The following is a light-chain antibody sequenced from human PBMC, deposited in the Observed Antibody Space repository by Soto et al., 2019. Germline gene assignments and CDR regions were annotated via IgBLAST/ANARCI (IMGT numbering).Light chain of an antibody. V-gene: IGKV3-11*01. CDR3: QQRSNWPLT. CDR1: QSIKNNF. CDR2: DAS. J-gene: IGKJ1*01. Sequence: IVLTQSPGTLSLSPGERATLSCRASQSIKNNFLAWYQQKPGQAPRLLIYDASNRATGIPARFSGSGSGTDFTLTISSLEPEDFAVYYCQQRSNWPLTFGQGTKVDIK.